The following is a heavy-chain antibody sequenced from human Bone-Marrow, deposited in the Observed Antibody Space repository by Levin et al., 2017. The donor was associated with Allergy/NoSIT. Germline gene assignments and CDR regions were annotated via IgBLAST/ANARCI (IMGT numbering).Heavy chain of an antibody. CDR1: GFTFSDYG. D-gene: IGHD6-19*01. Sequence: GESLKISCAASGFTFSDYGMDWVRQAPGKGLEWVASISFDGSKTFYGDSVKGRFTISRDNSKSTLYVQMNSLRGDDTAVYYCAKDRGQGGWDIDYWGHGTLVSVSS. CDR2: ISFDGSKT. J-gene: IGHJ4*01. V-gene: IGHV3-30*18. CDR3: AKDRGQGGWDIDY.